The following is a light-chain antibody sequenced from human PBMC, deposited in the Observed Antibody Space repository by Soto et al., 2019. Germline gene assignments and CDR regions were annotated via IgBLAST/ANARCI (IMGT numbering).Light chain of an antibody. CDR1: QSVSSN. CDR2: DAS. Sequence: EVVMTQSPATLSVSPGERATLSCRARQSVSSNLAWSQKKSGQAPRLLIYDASTRATGIPARFSGSGSGTAVTLTVSSTHPEDSAVYSGQQSNCWPPAYTFGQGTKLVIK. J-gene: IGKJ2*01. CDR3: QQSNCWPPAYT. V-gene: IGKV3-15*01.